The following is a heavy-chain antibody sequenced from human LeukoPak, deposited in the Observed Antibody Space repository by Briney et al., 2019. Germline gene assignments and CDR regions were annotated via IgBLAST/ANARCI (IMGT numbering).Heavy chain of an antibody. V-gene: IGHV4-59*01. D-gene: IGHD5-18*01. CDR3: ASGYSLYYFDY. J-gene: IGHJ4*02. Sequence: SETLSLTCTVSGGSISSYYWSWVRQPPGKGLEWIGYIYYSGSTNYNPSLKSRVTISVDTSKNQFSLKLSSVTAADTAVYYCASGYSLYYFDYWGQGTLVTVSS. CDR1: GGSISSYY. CDR2: IYYSGST.